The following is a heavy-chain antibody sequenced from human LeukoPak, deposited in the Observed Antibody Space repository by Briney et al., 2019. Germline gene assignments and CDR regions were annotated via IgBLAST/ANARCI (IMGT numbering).Heavy chain of an antibody. CDR3: ARDYGGAYFDY. Sequence: GGSLRLSCAASGFSFSSYWMHWVRQAPGKGLVWVSRINSDGSSISYADSVKGRFTISRDNAKNTLYLQMNSLRAEYTAVYYCARDYGGAYFDYWGQGTLVTVSS. J-gene: IGHJ4*02. V-gene: IGHV3-74*01. CDR2: INSDGSSI. CDR1: GFSFSSYW. D-gene: IGHD4-23*01.